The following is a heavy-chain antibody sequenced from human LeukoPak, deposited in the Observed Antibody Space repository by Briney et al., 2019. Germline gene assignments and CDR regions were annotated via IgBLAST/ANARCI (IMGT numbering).Heavy chain of an antibody. Sequence: GGSLRLSCAASGFTFSSYWMHWVRQAPGKGLVWVSRINSDGSSTSYADSVKGRFTISRDNAKNTLYLQMNNLTPDDTNVYYCARERFSSGSAGAFDFWGQGTMVTVSS. D-gene: IGHD6-19*01. CDR1: GFTFSSYW. CDR3: ARERFSSGSAGAFDF. CDR2: INSDGSST. J-gene: IGHJ3*01. V-gene: IGHV3-74*01.